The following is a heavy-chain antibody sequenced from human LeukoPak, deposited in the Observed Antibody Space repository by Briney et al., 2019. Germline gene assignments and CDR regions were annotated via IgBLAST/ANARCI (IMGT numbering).Heavy chain of an antibody. J-gene: IGHJ4*02. CDR3: ARARDGYNYGADY. Sequence: ASVKVSCKASGYTFTSYYMHWVRQAPGQGLEWMGWINPNSGGTNYAQKFQGRVTMTRDTSISTAYMELSRLRSDDTAVYYCARARDGYNYGADYWGQGTLVTVSS. D-gene: IGHD5-24*01. V-gene: IGHV1-2*02. CDR2: INPNSGGT. CDR1: GYTFTSYY.